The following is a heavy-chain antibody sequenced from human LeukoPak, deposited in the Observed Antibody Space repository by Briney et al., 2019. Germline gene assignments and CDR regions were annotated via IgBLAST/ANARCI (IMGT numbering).Heavy chain of an antibody. CDR1: GFTFSNYA. V-gene: IGHV3-23*01. D-gene: IGHD3-22*01. J-gene: IGHJ4*02. CDR3: AKDRVYYFDSSGYSCDY. Sequence: PGGSLRLSCAASGFTFSNYAMSWVRQAPGKGLEWVSGISGGGGTTYYADSVKGRFIISRDNSKNTLYLQMHSLRAEDTAVYYCAKDRVYYFDSSGYSCDYWGQGSLVTVSS. CDR2: ISGGGGTT.